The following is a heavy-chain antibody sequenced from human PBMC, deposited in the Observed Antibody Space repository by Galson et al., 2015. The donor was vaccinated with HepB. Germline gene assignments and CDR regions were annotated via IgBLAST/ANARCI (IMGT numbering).Heavy chain of an antibody. CDR2: ISAYNGNT. CDR3: ARAVAAAGSDTPNWFDP. Sequence: SVKVSCKASGYTFTSYGISWMRQAPGQGLEWMGWISAYNGNTNYAQKLQGRVTMTTDTSTSTAYMELRSLRSDDTAVYYCARAVAAAGSDTPNWFDPWGQGTLVTVSS. V-gene: IGHV1-18*04. CDR1: GYTFTSYG. D-gene: IGHD6-13*01. J-gene: IGHJ5*02.